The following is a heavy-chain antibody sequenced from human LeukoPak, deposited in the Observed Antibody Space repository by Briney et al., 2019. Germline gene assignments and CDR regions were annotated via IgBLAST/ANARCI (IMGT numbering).Heavy chain of an antibody. Sequence: GGSLRLSCAASGFTFSIYAMSWVRQTPGKGLEWVSEISDSGGSTYYADSVNGRFTISRDNSKNTVYLQMNSLTAEDTAVYFCAKRRALFGELSSCFDYWGQGTLVTVSS. V-gene: IGHV3-23*01. CDR3: AKRRALFGELSSCFDY. D-gene: IGHD3-10*01. J-gene: IGHJ4*02. CDR2: ISDSGGST. CDR1: GFTFSIYA.